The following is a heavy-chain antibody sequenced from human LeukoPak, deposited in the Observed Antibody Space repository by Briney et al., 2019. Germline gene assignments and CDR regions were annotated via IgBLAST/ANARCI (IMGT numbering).Heavy chain of an antibody. V-gene: IGHV4-59*01. CDR3: ARRVQMSSASATSNTWLDP. Sequence: SETLSLTCTVSGDSISNYYWNWIRQPPGKGLEWIGHIHFSGGTNYNPSLNSRVTISVDSTKYQFSLRLISVTAADTAVYYCARRVQMSSASATSNTWLDPWGQGTLVSVSS. D-gene: IGHD3-10*01. J-gene: IGHJ5*02. CDR2: IHFSGGT. CDR1: GDSISNYY.